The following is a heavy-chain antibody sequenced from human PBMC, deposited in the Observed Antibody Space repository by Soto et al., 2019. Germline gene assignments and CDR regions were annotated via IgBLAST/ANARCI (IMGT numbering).Heavy chain of an antibody. CDR1: GGSFSGYY. CDR3: ARAVVVAATVDWFHP. CDR2: INHSGST. Sequence: SETLSLTCAVYGGSFSGYYWSWIRQPPGKGLEWIGEINHSGSTNYNPSLKSRVTISVDTSKNQFSLKLSSVTAADTAVYYCARAVVVAATVDWFHPWGQGTLVTVS. J-gene: IGHJ5*02. V-gene: IGHV4-34*01. D-gene: IGHD2-15*01.